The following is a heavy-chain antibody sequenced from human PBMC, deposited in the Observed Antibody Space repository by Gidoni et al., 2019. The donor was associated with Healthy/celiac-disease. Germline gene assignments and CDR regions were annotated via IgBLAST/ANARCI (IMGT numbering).Heavy chain of an antibody. V-gene: IGHV4-39*01. D-gene: IGHD4-17*01. CDR2: IYYSGST. Sequence: QLQLQESGPGLVKPSETLSLTGTVPGGSISSISYYWGRIRQPPGKGLEWIGSIYYSGSTYYNPSLKSRVTISVDTSKNQFSLKLSSVTAADTAVYYCASLTTVVTGGYYFDYWGQGTLVTVSS. CDR3: ASLTTVVTGGYYFDY. J-gene: IGHJ4*02. CDR1: GGSISSISYY.